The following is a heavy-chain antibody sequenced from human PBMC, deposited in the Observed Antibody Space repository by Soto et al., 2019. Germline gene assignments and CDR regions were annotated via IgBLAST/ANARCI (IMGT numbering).Heavy chain of an antibody. D-gene: IGHD3-22*01. CDR1: GYSFVNSG. CDR2: ISVYNGKT. Sequence: QVKLVQSGTEVKKPGASIKVSCKASGYSFVNSGMTWVRQAPGQGLEWMGWISVYNGKTNYDQKLQDRVTMTTDTSTNTGYLEVLTLRSEDTAVYYWARAGQYYDASGYADWGQGTLVTVSS. CDR3: ARAGQYYDASGYAD. V-gene: IGHV1-18*01. J-gene: IGHJ4*02.